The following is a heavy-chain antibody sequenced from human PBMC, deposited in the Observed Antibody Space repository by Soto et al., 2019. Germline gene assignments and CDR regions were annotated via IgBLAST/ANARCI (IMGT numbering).Heavy chain of an antibody. CDR3: ATGIAAAGTSVGPLGPYYYGMDV. D-gene: IGHD6-13*01. Sequence: GASVKVSCKASGYTFTGYYMHWVRQAPGQGLEWMGWINPNSGGTNYAQKLQGWVTMTRDTSISTAYMELSRLRSDDTAVYYCATGIAAAGTSVGPLGPYYYGMDVWGQGTLVTVSS. CDR1: GYTFTGYY. J-gene: IGHJ6*02. V-gene: IGHV1-2*04. CDR2: INPNSGGT.